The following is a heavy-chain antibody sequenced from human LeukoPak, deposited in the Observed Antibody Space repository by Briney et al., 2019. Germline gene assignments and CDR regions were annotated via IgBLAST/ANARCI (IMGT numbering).Heavy chain of an antibody. D-gene: IGHD5-12*01. CDR1: GFTFSTYS. J-gene: IGHJ4*02. CDR3: ARGGIFDF. V-gene: IGHV3-21*01. Sequence: GGSLRLSCAASGFTFSTYSMHWVRQAPGKGLVWVSSIRSGGTYINYADSVKGRFTISRDDVKNSLYLQMNSLRAEDTAVYYCARGGIFDFWGQGTLVTVSS. CDR2: IRSGGTYI.